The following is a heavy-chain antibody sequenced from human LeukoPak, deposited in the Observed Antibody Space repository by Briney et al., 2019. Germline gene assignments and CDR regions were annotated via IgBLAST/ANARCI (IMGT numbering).Heavy chain of an antibody. CDR3: ARPHSSSWYLGY. Sequence: GGSLRLSCAASGFTVSSNYMSWVRQAPGKGLEWVSVIYSGGSTYYADSVEGRFTISRDNSKNTLYLQMNSLRAEDTAVYYCARPHSSSWYLGYWGQGTLVTVSS. V-gene: IGHV3-53*01. D-gene: IGHD6-13*01. CDR1: GFTVSSNY. CDR2: IYSGGST. J-gene: IGHJ4*02.